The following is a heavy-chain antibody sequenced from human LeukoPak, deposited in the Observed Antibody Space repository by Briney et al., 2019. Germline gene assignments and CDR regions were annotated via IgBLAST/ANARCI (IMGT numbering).Heavy chain of an antibody. V-gene: IGHV3-23*01. CDR2: ISGSGENT. D-gene: IGHD3-10*01. J-gene: IGHJ4*02. CDR1: GFTFSSHG. CDR3: VRDRLNYASGYFDY. Sequence: PGGSLRLSCAASGFTFSSHGMSWVRQAPAQGLEWVSGISGSGENTYNADSVKGRFTISRDNSRRTLYLQMNNLRVEDTAVYYCVRDRLNYASGYFDYWGQGTLVTVSS.